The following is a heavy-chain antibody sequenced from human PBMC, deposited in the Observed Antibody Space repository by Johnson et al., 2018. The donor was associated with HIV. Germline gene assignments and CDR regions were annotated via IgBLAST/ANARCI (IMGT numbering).Heavy chain of an antibody. J-gene: IGHJ3*01. CDR3: ARDGESQQLPLGDAFDV. D-gene: IGHD6-13*01. Sequence: QVQLVESGGGVVRPGGSLRLSCAASGFIFSSYGMHWVRQAPGKGLEWVAVISYDGSNKYYADSVKGRFTISRDNSKNTLYLQMSSLRAEDTAVYYCARDGESQQLPLGDAFDVWGQGTMVTVSS. CDR2: ISYDGSNK. V-gene: IGHV3-30*19. CDR1: GFIFSSYG.